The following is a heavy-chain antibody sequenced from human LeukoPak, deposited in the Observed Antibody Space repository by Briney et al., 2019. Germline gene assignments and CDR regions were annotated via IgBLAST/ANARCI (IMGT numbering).Heavy chain of an antibody. J-gene: IGHJ5*02. CDR1: GGSINSFY. CDR2: IHSSGST. CDR3: ARRSAGIAGGPGFDP. D-gene: IGHD6-13*01. V-gene: IGHV4-4*09. Sequence: SETLSLTCTVSGGSINSFYWSWIRQPPGKGLEWIGYIHSSGSTNYNPSLKSRVTISVDTSKNQVSLKLSSVTAADTAVYYCARRSAGIAGGPGFDPWGQVTLVTVSS.